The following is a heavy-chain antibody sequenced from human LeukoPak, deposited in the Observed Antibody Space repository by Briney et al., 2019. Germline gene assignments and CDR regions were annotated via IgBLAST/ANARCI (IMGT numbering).Heavy chain of an antibody. J-gene: IGHJ3*02. D-gene: IGHD6-13*01. V-gene: IGHV1-8*01. CDR1: GYTFTSYD. CDR2: MNPNSGNT. CDR3: AIGQQLVRGAFDI. Sequence: ASVTVSCTASGYTFTSYDINWVRQATGQGLEWMGWMNPNSGNTGYAQKFQGRVTMTRNTSISTAYMELSSLRSEDTAVYYCAIGQQLVRGAFDIWGQGTMVTVSS.